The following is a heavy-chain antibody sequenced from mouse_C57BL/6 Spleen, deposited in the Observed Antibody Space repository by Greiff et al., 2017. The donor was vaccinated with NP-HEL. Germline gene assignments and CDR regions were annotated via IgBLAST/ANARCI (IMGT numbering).Heavy chain of an antibody. CDR3: ANMGYFDV. CDR2: IYPRISET. CDR1: GSTFTGYW. V-gene: IGHV1-61*01. J-gene: IGHJ1*03. Sequence: QVQLQQPGAELVRPGSSVKLSCRASGSTFTGYWRDWVKQRPGQGLDWIGTIYPRISETNYNQKFKDKATLTVDKSSSTAYMQLSSLTSEDSAVYYCANMGYFDVWGTGTTVTVSS. D-gene: IGHD1-1*02.